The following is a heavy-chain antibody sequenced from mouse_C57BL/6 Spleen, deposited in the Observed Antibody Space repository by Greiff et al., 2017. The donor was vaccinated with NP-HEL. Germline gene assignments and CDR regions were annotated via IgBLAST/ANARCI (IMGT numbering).Heavy chain of an antibody. Sequence: QVQLKESGPELVKPGASVKISCKASGYAFSSSWMNWVKQRPGKGLEWIGRIYPGDGDTNYNGKFKGKATLTADKSSSTAYMQLSSLTSEDSAVYFCGLRAMDYWGQGTSVTVSS. V-gene: IGHV1-82*01. CDR1: GYAFSSSW. J-gene: IGHJ4*01. CDR3: GLRAMDY. CDR2: IYPGDGDT.